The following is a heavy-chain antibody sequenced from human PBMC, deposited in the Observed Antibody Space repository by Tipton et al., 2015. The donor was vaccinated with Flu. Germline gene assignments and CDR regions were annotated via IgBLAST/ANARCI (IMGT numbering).Heavy chain of an antibody. CDR2: ISGSGAGYADPLKGR. J-gene: IGHJ4*02. Sequence: SLRLSCTASGFTFSSYAMSWVRQAPGKGLEWVSVISGSGAGYADPLKGRFYADSVKGRFTISKDNSKKTVYLEMNSLRAEDTAVYYCTKALRPYYYDTSGHWFDPVDGWGQGTLVTVSP. CDR3: TKALRPYYYDTSGHWFDPVDG. D-gene: IGHD3-22*01. V-gene: IGHV3-23*01. CDR1: GFTFSSYA.